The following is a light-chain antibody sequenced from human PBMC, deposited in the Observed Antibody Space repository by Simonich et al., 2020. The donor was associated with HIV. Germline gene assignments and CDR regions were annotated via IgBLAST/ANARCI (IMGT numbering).Light chain of an antibody. CDR3: QQYYSTPRT. CDR1: QSVLNSSNNKNY. J-gene: IGKJ1*01. CDR2: WAS. V-gene: IGKV4-1*01. Sequence: DIVMTQSPDSLAVSLGERATINCKSSQSVLNSSNNKNYLTVYQQKPGQPPKLLIYWASTRESGVPDRISGSGSGTDFTLTISSLQAEDVAVYYCQQYYSTPRTFGQGTKVEIK.